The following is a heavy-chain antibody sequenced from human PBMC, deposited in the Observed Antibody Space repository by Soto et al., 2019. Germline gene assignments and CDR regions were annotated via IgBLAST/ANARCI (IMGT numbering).Heavy chain of an antibody. J-gene: IGHJ3*02. Sequence: QVQLVQSGAEVKKPGASVKVSCKVSGYTFTSYDINWVRQATGQGLEWMGWLNPNSGNTGYAQKFQGRVTMTRDTSTTTAYMELSSLRSEDTCVYYCARRTEHASDIWGQGTRVTVSS. CDR2: LNPNSGNT. CDR1: GYTFTSYD. CDR3: ARRTEHASDI. V-gene: IGHV1-8*01. D-gene: IGHD1-1*01.